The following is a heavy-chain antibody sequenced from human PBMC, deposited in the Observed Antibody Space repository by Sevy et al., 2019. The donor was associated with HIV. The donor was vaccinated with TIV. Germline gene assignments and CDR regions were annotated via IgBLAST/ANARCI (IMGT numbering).Heavy chain of an antibody. Sequence: GGSLRLSCAASGFTLSSYWMHWVRQAPGKGLEWVSSISSSSIYIYYADSVKGRFTISRDNAKNSLYLQMNSLRAEDTAVYYCARDPGFYCSGGSCYPRYYFDYWGQGTLVTVSS. D-gene: IGHD2-15*01. V-gene: IGHV3-21*01. J-gene: IGHJ4*02. CDR1: GFTLSSYW. CDR3: ARDPGFYCSGGSCYPRYYFDY. CDR2: ISSSSIYI.